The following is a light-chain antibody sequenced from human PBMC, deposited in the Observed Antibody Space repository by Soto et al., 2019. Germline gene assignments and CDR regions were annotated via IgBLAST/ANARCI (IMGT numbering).Light chain of an antibody. Sequence: QSVLTQPASGYGSPGQSITISCTGTSSDVGGYNYVSWYQQHPVKAPKLMIYDVTNRPSGVSDRFSGSKSGNTASLTISGLQAEDEADYYCSSYTSSSTPYVFGTGTKVTV. CDR1: SSDVGGYNY. CDR2: DVT. CDR3: SSYTSSSTPYV. J-gene: IGLJ1*01. V-gene: IGLV2-14*01.